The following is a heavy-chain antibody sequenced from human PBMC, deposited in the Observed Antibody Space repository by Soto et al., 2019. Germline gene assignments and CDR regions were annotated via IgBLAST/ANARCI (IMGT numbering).Heavy chain of an antibody. D-gene: IGHD2-21*02. V-gene: IGHV4-31*03. Sequence: PSETLSLTCTVSGGSISSGGYYWSWIRQHPGKGLEWIGYIYYSGSTYYNPSLKSRVTISVDKSKNQFSLKLSSVTAADTAVYYCASREWLAYCGGDCYLGGDDFDIWGQGTMVT. CDR3: ASREWLAYCGGDCYLGGDDFDI. CDR2: IYYSGST. CDR1: GGSISSGGYY. J-gene: IGHJ3*02.